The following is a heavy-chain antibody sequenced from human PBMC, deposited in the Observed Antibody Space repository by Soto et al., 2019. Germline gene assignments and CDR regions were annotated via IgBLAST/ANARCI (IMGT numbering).Heavy chain of an antibody. CDR1: GDSVSSNSAA. V-gene: IGHV6-1*01. J-gene: IGHJ6*03. D-gene: IGHD2-15*01. CDR3: ARSSKGYCSGGSCSTYYDYYMDV. Sequence: SQTLSLTCAISGDSVSSNSAAWNWIRQSPSRGLEWLGRTYYRSKWYNDYAVSVKSRITINPDTSKNQFSLQLNSVTPEDTAVYYCARSSKGYCSGGSCSTYYDYYMDVRAKRTTVTVSS. CDR2: TYYRSKWYN.